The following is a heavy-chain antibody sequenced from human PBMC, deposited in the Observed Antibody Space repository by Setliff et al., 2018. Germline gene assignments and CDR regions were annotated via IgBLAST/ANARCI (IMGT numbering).Heavy chain of an antibody. D-gene: IGHD6-13*01. CDR2: INHSGST. CDR3: ARAGIAAPFDY. CDR1: GGSFSTYY. Sequence: SETLSLTCAVYGGSFSTYYWIWIRQPPGKGLEWIGEINHSGSTNYNPSLKSRVTISVDTSKNQFSLKLSSVTAADTAVYYCARAGIAAPFDYWGQGTLVTVSS. J-gene: IGHJ4*02. V-gene: IGHV4-34*01.